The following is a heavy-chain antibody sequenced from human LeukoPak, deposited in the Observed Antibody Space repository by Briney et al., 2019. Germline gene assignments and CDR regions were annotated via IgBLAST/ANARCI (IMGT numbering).Heavy chain of an antibody. Sequence: SETLSLTCTVSGASISSVGYYWSWIRQHPGKGLEWIGYISYSGSPYYNPSLKSRVTISVDTSRNQSSLKLSSVTAADTAVYYCARGPHCSSTSCYSEYFHHWGQGTLVTVSS. V-gene: IGHV4-31*03. CDR1: GASISSVGYY. CDR3: ARGPHCSSTSCYSEYFHH. CDR2: ISYSGSP. D-gene: IGHD2-2*01. J-gene: IGHJ1*01.